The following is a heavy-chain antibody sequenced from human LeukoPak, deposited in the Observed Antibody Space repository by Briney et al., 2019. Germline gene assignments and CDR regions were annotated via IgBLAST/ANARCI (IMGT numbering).Heavy chain of an antibody. CDR2: IYSGGST. CDR3: ARGRGAYYYYMGV. J-gene: IGHJ6*03. CDR1: GFTASTNY. V-gene: IGHV3-53*01. Sequence: PGGSLRLSCAASGFTASTNYMSWVRHAPGKGLEWVSVIYSGGSTYYADSAKGRFTISRDNSKTTLYLQMNSLRAEDTAVYYCARGRGAYYYYMGVWGKGTTVTVSS. D-gene: IGHD3-10*01.